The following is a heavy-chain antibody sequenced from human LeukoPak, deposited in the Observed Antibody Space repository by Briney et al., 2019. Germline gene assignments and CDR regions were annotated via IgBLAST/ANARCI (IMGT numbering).Heavy chain of an antibody. CDR2: IYYSGST. CDR3: ARRMVATLDY. CDR1: GVSISSSSYY. V-gene: IGHV4-39*01. Sequence: ASETLSLTCTVSGVSISSSSYYWGWIRQPPGKGLEWIGSIYYSGSTYYNPSLKSRVTISVDTSKNQFSLKLSSVTAADTAVYYCARRMVATLDYWGQGTLVTVSS. J-gene: IGHJ4*02. D-gene: IGHD5-12*01.